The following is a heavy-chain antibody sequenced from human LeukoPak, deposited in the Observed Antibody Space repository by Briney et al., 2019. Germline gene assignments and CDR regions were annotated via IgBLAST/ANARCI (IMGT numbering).Heavy chain of an antibody. J-gene: IGHJ4*02. V-gene: IGHV3-49*03. Sequence: HSGRSLRLSCSASGFTFDDYAVSWFRQAPGKGLEWVGFIRSKAFGWTPEYAASVSGRFTISRDDSKSLAYLQMNSLKTEDTAVYYCTRNTVTVHFDYWSQGTLVTVSS. CDR2: IRSKAFGWTP. CDR1: GFTFDDYA. CDR3: TRNTVTVHFDY. D-gene: IGHD4-17*01.